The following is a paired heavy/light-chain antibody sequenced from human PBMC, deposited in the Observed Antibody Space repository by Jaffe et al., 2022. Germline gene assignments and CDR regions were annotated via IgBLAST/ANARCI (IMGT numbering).Light chain of an antibody. J-gene: IGLJ2*01. Sequence: QSVLTQPPSVSAAPGQWVTISCSGSSSNIGNNYVSWYQQLPGTAPKLLIFENNKRPSGIPDRFSGSKSGTSATLGITGLQTGDEADYYCGTWDTSLSAEKVVFGGGTKLTVL. V-gene: IGLV1-51*02. CDR2: ENN. CDR3: GTWDTSLSAEKVV. CDR1: SSNIGNNY.
Heavy chain of an antibody. CDR1: GFTFSNYG. Sequence: QVQLVESGGGVVQPGGSLRLSCAASGFTFSNYGMHWVRQAPGKGLEWVAFIQYGRNTKYYADSVKGRFTISRDSSKNTLYLQMNSLRAEDTAVYYCAKDSSSWAFDYWGQGTLVTVSS. D-gene: IGHD6-13*01. V-gene: IGHV3-30*02. CDR2: IQYGRNTK. CDR3: AKDSSSWAFDY. J-gene: IGHJ4*02.